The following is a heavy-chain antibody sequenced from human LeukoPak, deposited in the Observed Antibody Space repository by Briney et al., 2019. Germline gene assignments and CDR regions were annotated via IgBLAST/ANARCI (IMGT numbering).Heavy chain of an antibody. CDR2: ISYDGSNK. J-gene: IGHJ1*01. CDR3: AKDHEGSSSSEYFQH. CDR1: GFTFSSYG. Sequence: PGGSLRLSCAASGFTFSSYGMHWVRQAPGEGLEWVAVISYDGSNKYYADSVKGRFTISRDNSKNTLYLQMNSLRAEDTAVYYCAKDHEGSSSSEYFQHWGQGTLVTVSS. D-gene: IGHD6-6*01. V-gene: IGHV3-30*18.